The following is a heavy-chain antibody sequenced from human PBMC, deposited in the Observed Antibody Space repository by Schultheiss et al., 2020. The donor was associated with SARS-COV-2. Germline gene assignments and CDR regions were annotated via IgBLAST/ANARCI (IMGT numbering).Heavy chain of an antibody. D-gene: IGHD6-19*01. V-gene: IGHV6-1*01. Sequence: SQTLSLTCAISGDSVSRNSITWNWIRQSPSRGLEWLGRTYYRSKWYNDYAVSVKSRITINPDTSKNQFSLQLNSVTPEDTAVYYCARGGEWLVRGWWFDPWGQGTLVTVSS. CDR1: GDSVSRNSIT. CDR3: ARGGEWLVRGWWFDP. CDR2: TYYRSKWYN. J-gene: IGHJ5*02.